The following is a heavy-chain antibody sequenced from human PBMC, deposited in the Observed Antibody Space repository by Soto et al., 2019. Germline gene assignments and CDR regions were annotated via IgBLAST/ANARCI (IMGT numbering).Heavy chain of an antibody. V-gene: IGHV3-9*01. J-gene: IGHJ6*03. D-gene: IGHD2-15*01. CDR2: ISWNSGSI. Sequence: EVQLVESGGGLVQPGRSLRLSCAASGFTFDDYAMHWVRQAPGKGLEWVSGISWNSGSIGYADSVKGRFTISRDNAKNSLDLQMNSLRAEDTALYYCAKGTGYCSGGSCYSQAYYYYYYMDVWGKGTTVTVSS. CDR1: GFTFDDYA. CDR3: AKGTGYCSGGSCYSQAYYYYYYMDV.